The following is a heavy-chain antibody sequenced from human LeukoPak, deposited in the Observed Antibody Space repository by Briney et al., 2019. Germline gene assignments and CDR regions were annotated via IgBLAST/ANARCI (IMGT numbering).Heavy chain of an antibody. J-gene: IGHJ3*02. CDR2: IYYSGST. CDR1: GGSISSSSYY. CDR3: ARGIETRPADLPFDI. Sequence: KPSETLSLTCTVSGGSISSSSYYWGWIRQPPGKGLEWIGSIYYSGSTYYNPSLKSRVTISVDRSKNQFFLKLSSLTAADAAMYYCARGIETRPADLPFDIWGLGTMVTVSS. V-gene: IGHV4-39*07. D-gene: IGHD6-13*01.